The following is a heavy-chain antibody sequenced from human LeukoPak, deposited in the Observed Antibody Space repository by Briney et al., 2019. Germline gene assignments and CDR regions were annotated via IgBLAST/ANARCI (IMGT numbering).Heavy chain of an antibody. CDR1: GYTFSSYD. CDR2: MNPNSGNT. Sequence: ASVKVSCKTSGYTFSSYDINWVRQASGQGVEWMGWMNPNSGNTGYAEKFQGRVTMTRDTSINTAYMDLSSLESDDTAVYYCARGPRGSGWAHDAFDIWGQGTMVTVSS. J-gene: IGHJ3*02. CDR3: ARGPRGSGWAHDAFDI. D-gene: IGHD6-19*01. V-gene: IGHV1-8*01.